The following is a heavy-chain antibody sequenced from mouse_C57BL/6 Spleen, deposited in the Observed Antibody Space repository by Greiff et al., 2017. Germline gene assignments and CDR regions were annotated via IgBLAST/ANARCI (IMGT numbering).Heavy chain of an antibody. CDR1: GYAFSSSW. Sequence: QVQLKQSGPELVKPGASVKISCKASGYAFSSSWMNWVKQRPGKGLEWIGRIYPGDGDTNYNGKFKGKATLTADKSSSTAYMQLSSLTSEDSAVYFCARDYGSDFDYWVQGTTLTVSS. J-gene: IGHJ2*01. D-gene: IGHD1-1*01. V-gene: IGHV1-82*01. CDR2: IYPGDGDT. CDR3: ARDYGSDFDY.